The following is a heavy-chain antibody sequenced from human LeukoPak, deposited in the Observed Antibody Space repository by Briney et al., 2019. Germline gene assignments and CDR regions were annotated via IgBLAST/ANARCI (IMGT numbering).Heavy chain of an antibody. V-gene: IGHV4-39*01. CDR3: ARPLIDTSAYYDNWADP. CDR2: IYYSGST. Sequence: KPSETLSLTCTVSEDSINNSSFYWGWIRQPPGKGLEWIGSIYYSGSTYHNPSLKSRVTIFVDTSKNQFSLRLSSVTAADTAVYYCARPLIDTSAYYDNWADPWGQGTLVTVSS. J-gene: IGHJ5*02. CDR1: EDSINNSSFY. D-gene: IGHD3-22*01.